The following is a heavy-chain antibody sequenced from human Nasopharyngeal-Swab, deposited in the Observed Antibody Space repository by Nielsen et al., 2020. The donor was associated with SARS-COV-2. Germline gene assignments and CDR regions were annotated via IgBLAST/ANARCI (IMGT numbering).Heavy chain of an antibody. CDR3: AKAYGDYPPVYYYYYGMDV. J-gene: IGHJ6*02. Sequence: SLKISCAASGFTFDDYAMHWVRQAPGKGLEWVSGISWNSGSIGYADSVKGRFTISRDNAKNSLYLQMNSLRAEDTALYHCAKAYGDYPPVYYYYYGMDVWGQGTTVTVSS. CDR2: ISWNSGSI. V-gene: IGHV3-9*01. D-gene: IGHD4-17*01. CDR1: GFTFDDYA.